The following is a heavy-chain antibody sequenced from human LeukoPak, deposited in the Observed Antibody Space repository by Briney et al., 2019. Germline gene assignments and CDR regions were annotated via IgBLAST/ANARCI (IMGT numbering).Heavy chain of an antibody. D-gene: IGHD6-13*01. V-gene: IGHV4-38-2*02. CDR3: ASRGWQHLTTFSFDY. J-gene: IGHJ4*02. Sequence: SETLSPTCTVSGYSISSGYYWGWIRQPPGKGLEWIGSIYHSGSTYYNPSLKSRVTTSVDTSKNQFSLKLSSVTAADTAVYYCASRGWQHLTTFSFDYWGQGTLVTVSS. CDR1: GYSISSGYY. CDR2: IYHSGST.